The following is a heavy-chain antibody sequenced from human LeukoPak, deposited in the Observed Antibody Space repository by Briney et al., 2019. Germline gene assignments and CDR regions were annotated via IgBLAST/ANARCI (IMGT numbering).Heavy chain of an antibody. CDR3: ARLKLGAYFDL. CDR1: GGSPSSDY. V-gene: IGHV4-59*08. J-gene: IGHJ2*01. Sequence: SETLSLTCTVSGGSPSSDYWSWIRQSPGKGLERVGYVYNSGGTGKNPSLKSRVTILLDTPKNQCSLKLTSVSAADTAVYYCARLKLGAYFDLWGRGTLVTVSS. CDR2: VYNSGGT. D-gene: IGHD3-16*01.